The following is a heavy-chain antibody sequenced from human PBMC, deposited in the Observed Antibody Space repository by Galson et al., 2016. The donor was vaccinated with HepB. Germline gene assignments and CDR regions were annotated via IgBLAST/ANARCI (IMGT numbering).Heavy chain of an antibody. CDR3: ARVRGGSYFKGFFDY. Sequence: SVKVSCKASGYSFTTYAVHWVRQAPGHSLEWMGWINAGNGNTRYSQNFQGRVSITRDISARAAYMALSRLRSEDTAIYYCARVRGGSYFKGFFDYWGQGTLVTVSS. D-gene: IGHD1-26*01. J-gene: IGHJ4*02. V-gene: IGHV1-3*01. CDR2: INAGNGNT. CDR1: GYSFTTYA.